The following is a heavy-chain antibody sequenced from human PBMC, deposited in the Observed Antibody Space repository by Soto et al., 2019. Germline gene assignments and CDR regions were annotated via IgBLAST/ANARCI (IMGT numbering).Heavy chain of an antibody. Sequence: GESLKISCNGSGYNFTTYWIGWVRRMPGTGLEGMAIIYPGDSETRCSPSIPDKLTISTDNSIITAYLQWGSLKASDTAMYYCARVISADIYDSEGSHSLVWYVDPWGRGTLVTVSS. D-gene: IGHD3-22*01. CDR1: GYNFTTYW. CDR2: IYPGDSET. V-gene: IGHV5-51*01. J-gene: IGHJ2*01. CDR3: ARVISADIYDSEGSHSLVWYVDP.